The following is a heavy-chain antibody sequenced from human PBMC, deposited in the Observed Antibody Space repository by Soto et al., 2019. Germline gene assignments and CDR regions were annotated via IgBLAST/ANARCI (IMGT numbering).Heavy chain of an antibody. CDR2: AYYSGDT. J-gene: IGHJ5*02. CDR3: ARDRSTYGGGGTGEVKENWFDP. CDR1: GGSISRYY. D-gene: IGHD2-8*01. V-gene: IGHV4-59*01. Sequence: PSETLSLTCSVSGGSISRYYWSWIRQPPGKGLEWIGYAYYSGDTGYNPSLKGRVTMAVDTSKSQVSLKLSSVTAADTAVYYCARDRSTYGGGGTGEVKENWFDPWGQGALVTVSS.